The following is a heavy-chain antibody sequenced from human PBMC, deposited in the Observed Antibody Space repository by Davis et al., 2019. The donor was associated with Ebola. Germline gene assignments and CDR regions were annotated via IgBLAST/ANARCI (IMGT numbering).Heavy chain of an antibody. V-gene: IGHV3-30-3*01. J-gene: IGHJ4*02. CDR2: ISYDGSNK. D-gene: IGHD6-13*01. CDR1: GFTFSSYA. Sequence: GESLKISCAASGFTFSSYAMHWVRQAPGKGLEWVAVISYDGSNKYYADSVKGRFTISRDNAKNSLYLQMNSLRAEDTAVYYCARGEQQLALDYWGQGTLVTVSS. CDR3: ARGEQQLALDY.